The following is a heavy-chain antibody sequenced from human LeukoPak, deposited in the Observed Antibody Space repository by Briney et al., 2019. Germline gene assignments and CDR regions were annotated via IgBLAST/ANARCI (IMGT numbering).Heavy chain of an antibody. CDR2: TRYDESKT. CDR3: AKARYSGSPTLDF. V-gene: IGHV3-30*02. J-gene: IGHJ4*02. D-gene: IGHD1-26*01. CDR1: GFTFSNNG. Sequence: GGSLRLSCAASGFTFSNNGMHWVRQTPGKGLEWVAFTRYDESKTFYGDSVRGRFTISRDNSKNTLYLQMNSLTTDDSAVYYCAKARYSGSPTLDFWGQGTLVTVSS.